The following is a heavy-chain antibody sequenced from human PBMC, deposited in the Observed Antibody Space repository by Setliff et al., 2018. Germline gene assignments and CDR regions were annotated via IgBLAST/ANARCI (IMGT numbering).Heavy chain of an antibody. CDR3: AIDYGPTGTPYH. Sequence: KVSCKASGYSFSDFYMHWVRQVPGEGLEALGRIDPRDDFTVYAERFKDRLTITADTSTDTSYMEMSSLRFEDTAVYYCAIDYGPTGTPYHWGQGTPVTVSS. D-gene: IGHD1-1*01. CDR1: GYSFSDFY. V-gene: IGHV1-69-2*01. J-gene: IGHJ4*02. CDR2: IDPRDDFT.